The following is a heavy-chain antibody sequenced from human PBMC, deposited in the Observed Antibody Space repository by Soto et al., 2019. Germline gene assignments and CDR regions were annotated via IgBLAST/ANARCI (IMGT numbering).Heavy chain of an antibody. Sequence: QVQLVQSGAEVKKPGSSVKVSCKASGGTFSSYSISWVRQAPGQGLEWIGGIIPIFGTENYAQKFQGRVPITADESTSTASRELSSLRSEDTAVYYCAGPHAEAVAPYYYGMDVWGQGTTVTVSS. V-gene: IGHV1-69*01. J-gene: IGHJ6*02. CDR3: AGPHAEAVAPYYYGMDV. CDR2: IIPIFGTE. CDR1: GGTFSSYS. D-gene: IGHD6-19*01.